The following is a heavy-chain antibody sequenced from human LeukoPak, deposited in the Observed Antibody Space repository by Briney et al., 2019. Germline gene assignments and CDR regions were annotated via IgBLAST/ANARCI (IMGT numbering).Heavy chain of an antibody. J-gene: IGHJ4*02. D-gene: IGHD1-26*01. CDR3: ARITSGRSTYYFDY. Sequence: GGSLTLSCAVSGFTFSSYSMKWVRQAPGKGREWVSYISRSGTIISYADSVKGRFTISRDNAKNSLYLQMNSLRAEDTAVYYCARITSGRSTYYFDYWGQGTLVTVSS. CDR1: GFTFSSYS. V-gene: IGHV3-48*04. CDR2: ISRSGTII.